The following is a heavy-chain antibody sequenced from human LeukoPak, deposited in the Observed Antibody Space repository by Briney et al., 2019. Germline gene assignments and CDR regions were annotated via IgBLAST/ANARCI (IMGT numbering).Heavy chain of an antibody. CDR1: GGSISSYY. CDR3: ARTPDSSGYYYRFGAFDI. V-gene: IGHV4-4*07. Sequence: SETLSLTCTVSGGSISSYYWSWIRQPAGKGLEWIGRIYTSGSTNYNPSLKSRVTMSVDTSKNQFSLKLSSVTAADTAVYYCARTPDSSGYYYRFGAFDIWGQGTMVTVSS. D-gene: IGHD3-22*01. J-gene: IGHJ3*02. CDR2: IYTSGST.